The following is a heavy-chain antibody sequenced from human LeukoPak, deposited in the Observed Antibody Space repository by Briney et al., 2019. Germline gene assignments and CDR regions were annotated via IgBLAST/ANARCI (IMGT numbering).Heavy chain of an antibody. J-gene: IGHJ3*02. D-gene: IGHD2-2*01. CDR1: GYTFTGYY. V-gene: IGHV1-2*02. CDR2: INPNSGGT. Sequence: ASVKVSCKASGYTFTGYYMHWVRQAPGQGLEWMGWINPNSGGTNYAQKFQGRVTMTRDTSISTAYMELSRLRSDDTAVYYCARGVTRYCSSTSCYYVIWGQGTMVTVSS. CDR3: ARGVTRYCSSTSCYYVI.